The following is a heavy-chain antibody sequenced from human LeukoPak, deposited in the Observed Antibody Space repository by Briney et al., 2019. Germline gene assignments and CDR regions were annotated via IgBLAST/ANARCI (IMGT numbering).Heavy chain of an antibody. CDR2: IYHSGST. CDR1: GGSISSSSYY. J-gene: IGHJ4*02. CDR3: ARDPGGYYYYFDY. D-gene: IGHD3-22*01. Sequence: PSGTLSLTCAVSGGSISSSSYYWGWIRQPPGKGLEWIGSIYHSGSTYYNPSLKSRVTISVDTSKNQFSLKLSSVTAADTAVYYCARDPGGYYYYFDYWGQGTLVTVSS. V-gene: IGHV4-39*07.